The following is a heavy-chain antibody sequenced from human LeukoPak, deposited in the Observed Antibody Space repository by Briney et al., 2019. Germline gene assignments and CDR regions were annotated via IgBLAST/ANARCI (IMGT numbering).Heavy chain of an antibody. CDR1: GGSISSYY. CDR3: ARHVRGHPEGY. V-gene: IGHV4-59*05. CDR2: IYYSGST. Sequence: SETLSLTCTVSGGSISSYYWSWIRQPPGKGLEWIGSIYYSGSTYYNPSLKSRVTISVDTSKNQFSLNLSSVTAADTAVYYCARHVRGHPEGYWGQGTLVTVSS. J-gene: IGHJ4*02.